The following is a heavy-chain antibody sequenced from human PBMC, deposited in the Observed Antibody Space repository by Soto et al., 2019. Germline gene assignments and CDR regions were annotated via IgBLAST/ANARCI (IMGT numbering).Heavy chain of an antibody. CDR3: ARDPCSSTSCYQWSDY. J-gene: IGHJ4*02. CDR2: IIPILGIA. Sequence: ASVKVSCKASGGTFSSYTISWVRQAPGQGLEWMGRIIPILGIANYAQKFQGRVTITADKSTSTAYMELSSLRSEDTAVYYCARDPCSSTSCYQWSDYWGQGTLVTVS. CDR1: GGTFSSYT. D-gene: IGHD2-2*01. V-gene: IGHV1-69*04.